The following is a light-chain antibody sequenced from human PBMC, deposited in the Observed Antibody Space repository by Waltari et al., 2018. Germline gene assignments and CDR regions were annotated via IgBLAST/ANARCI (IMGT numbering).Light chain of an antibody. J-gene: IGKJ1*01. CDR2: GPY. V-gene: IGKV3-20*01. CDR3: QHYVRLPVT. CDR1: QNIFRT. Sequence: EIVLTQSPGTLSLSPGERATLSCRASQNIFRTLAWYQQKPGQAPRLLLYGPYTRATGIPDRFSGSGSGTDFSLTISGLDPEDFAVYYCQHYVRLPVTFGQGTKVEIK.